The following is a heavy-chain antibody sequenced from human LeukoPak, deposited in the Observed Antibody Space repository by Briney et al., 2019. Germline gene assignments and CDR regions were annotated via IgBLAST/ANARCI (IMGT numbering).Heavy chain of an antibody. CDR3: AKSKGYCSGGSCYGAFDI. CDR1: GFTFSSYS. CDR2: ISSSSSYI. J-gene: IGHJ3*02. Sequence: GGSLRLSCAASGFTFSSYSMNWVRQAPGKGLEWVSFISSSSSYIYYADSVKGRFTISRDNSKNTLYLQMNSLRAEDTAVYYCAKSKGYCSGGSCYGAFDIWGQGTMVTVSS. D-gene: IGHD2-15*01. V-gene: IGHV3-21*01.